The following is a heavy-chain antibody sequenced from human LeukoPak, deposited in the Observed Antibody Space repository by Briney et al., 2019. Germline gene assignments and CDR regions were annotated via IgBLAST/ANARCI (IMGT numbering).Heavy chain of an antibody. Sequence: WGSLRLSCAASGFTFSSYWMNWARQAPGKGLEWVASINHNGNVNYYVDSVKGRFTLSRDNAENSLYLQMSNLRAEDTAVYFCARGGGLDVWGQGATVTVSS. CDR2: INHNGNVN. V-gene: IGHV3-7*03. CDR3: ARGGGLDV. J-gene: IGHJ6*02. D-gene: IGHD3-16*01. CDR1: GFTFSSYW.